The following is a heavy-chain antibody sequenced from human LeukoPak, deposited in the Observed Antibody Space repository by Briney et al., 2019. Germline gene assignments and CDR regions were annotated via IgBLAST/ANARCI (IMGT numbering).Heavy chain of an antibody. CDR3: ARGAAPQRSYYYYYYMDV. V-gene: IGHV3-7*01. Sequence: GGSLRLSCAAPGLTFSSYWMSWVRQAPGKGLERVANIKQDGSEKYYVDSVKGRFTISRDNAKNSLYLQMNSLRAEDTAVYYCARGAAPQRSYYYYYYMDVWGKGTTVTVSS. D-gene: IGHD5-24*01. J-gene: IGHJ6*03. CDR1: GLTFSSYW. CDR2: IKQDGSEK.